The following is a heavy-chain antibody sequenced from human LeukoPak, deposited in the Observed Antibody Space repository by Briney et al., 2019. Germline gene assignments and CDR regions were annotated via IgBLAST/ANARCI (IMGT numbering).Heavy chain of an antibody. CDR1: GGPISSYY. V-gene: IGHV4-59*13. D-gene: IGHD2-2*01. CDR3: ARDLEFDCSSNSCLLRGNAFDI. Sequence: SETLSLTCTVSGGPISSYYWSWIRQPPGKGLGWIGYIYYSGSTNYTPPLKSRVPISVDTSKNQFSLNLSSVTAAAPAVIFFARDLEFDCSSNSCLLRGNAFDIWGQGTMVTVSS. CDR2: IYYSGST. J-gene: IGHJ3*02.